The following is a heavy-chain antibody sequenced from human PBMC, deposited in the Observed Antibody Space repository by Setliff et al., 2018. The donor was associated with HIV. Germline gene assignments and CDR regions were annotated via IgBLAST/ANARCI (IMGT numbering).Heavy chain of an antibody. CDR1: GYTFTSYY. CDR2: INPSGGST. D-gene: IGHD1-7*01. CDR3: AKDRTGTGTTLHV. J-gene: IGHJ6*04. V-gene: IGHV1-46*01. Sequence: GASVKVSCKASGYTFTSYYMHWVRQAPGQGLEWMGTINPSGGSTSYAQKFQGRVTMTRDTSTSTVYMELSSLRSEDTAVYYCAKDRTGTGTTLHVWGKGTTVTVSS.